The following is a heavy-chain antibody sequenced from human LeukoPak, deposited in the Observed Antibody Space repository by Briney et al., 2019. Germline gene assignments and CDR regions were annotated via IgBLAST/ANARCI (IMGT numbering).Heavy chain of an antibody. CDR3: GRDFMSMIPSTPGI. D-gene: IGHD3-22*01. Sequence: ASVKVSCKASGYTFTGYYMHWVRQSPGQGLEWMGWISPYNGNTNYAQNLQGRVTMTTDTSTSTVYMGLRSLTSDDTAVYYCGRDFMSMIPSTPGIWGQGTKVTVSS. CDR2: ISPYNGNT. J-gene: IGHJ3*02. V-gene: IGHV1-18*04. CDR1: GYTFTGYY.